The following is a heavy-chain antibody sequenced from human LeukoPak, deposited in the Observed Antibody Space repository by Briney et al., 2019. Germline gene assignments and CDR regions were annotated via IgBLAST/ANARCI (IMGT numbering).Heavy chain of an antibody. CDR3: ARDSGGMGATWIADY. Sequence: ASVKVSCKATQYTFTDYYIHWLRQAPGQGLEWMGWINPKSGATKYAQKFQGRVTMTRDTSISTAYMELSRLRSDDTAVYYCARDSGGMGATWIADYWGQGTLVTVSS. J-gene: IGHJ4*02. D-gene: IGHD1-26*01. V-gene: IGHV1-2*02. CDR2: INPKSGAT. CDR1: QYTFTDYY.